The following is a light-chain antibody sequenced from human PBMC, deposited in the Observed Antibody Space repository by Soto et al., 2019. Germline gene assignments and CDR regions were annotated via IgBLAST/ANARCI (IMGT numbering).Light chain of an antibody. CDR1: QSVGSRY. CDR2: GAS. CDR3: QQYNNWPRT. Sequence: EIVLTQSPGTLSLSPGERVTLSCRASQSVGSRYLAWYQQKPGQAPRLLIYGASTRATGIPARFSGSGSGTEFTLTINSLQSEDFAVYYCQQYNNWPRTFGQGTKVDIK. V-gene: IGKV3-15*01. J-gene: IGKJ1*01.